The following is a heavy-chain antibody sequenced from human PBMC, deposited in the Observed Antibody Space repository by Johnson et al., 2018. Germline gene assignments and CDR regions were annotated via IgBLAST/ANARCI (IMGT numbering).Heavy chain of an antibody. CDR3: ASPWGLGAAFDI. CDR2: ISYDGSNK. CDR1: GFTFSSYG. D-gene: IGHD7-27*01. V-gene: IGHV3-30*03. J-gene: IGHJ3*02. Sequence: VQLVESGGGVVQPGRSLRLSCAASGFTFSSYGMHWVRLAPGKGLEWVALISYDGSNKYYADSVKGRFTISRDNSKNTLYLQLSSLGTEDTAVYYCASPWGLGAAFDIWGQGTMVTVSS.